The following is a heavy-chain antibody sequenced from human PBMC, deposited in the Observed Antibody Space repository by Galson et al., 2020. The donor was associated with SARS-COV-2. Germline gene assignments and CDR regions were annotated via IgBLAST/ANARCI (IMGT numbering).Heavy chain of an antibody. Sequence: SETLSLTCTVSGGSISSGGYYWSWIRQPPGKGLEWIGSIYYSGSTNDTPPLKSRVTISVDTSKNQFSLKLSSVTAADTAVYYCAGSERGYSYGSVDYWGQGTLVTVSS. J-gene: IGHJ4*02. CDR3: AGSERGYSYGSVDY. CDR2: IYYSGST. CDR1: GGSISSGGYY. V-gene: IGHV4-39*01. D-gene: IGHD5-18*01.